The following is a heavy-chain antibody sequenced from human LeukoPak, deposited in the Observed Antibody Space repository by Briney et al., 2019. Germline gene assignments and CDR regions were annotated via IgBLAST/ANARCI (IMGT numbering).Heavy chain of an antibody. V-gene: IGHV3-7*01. D-gene: IGHD2-8*01. CDR2: IKQDGSEK. Sequence: GGSLRLSCAASGFTFSSYSMNWVRQAPGKGLEWVANIKQDGSEKNYVDSVKGRFTISRDNAKNSLYLQMNSLRVEDTAVYYCARDPGMVYAMFDYWGQGTLVTVSS. CDR1: GFTFSSYS. CDR3: ARDPGMVYAMFDY. J-gene: IGHJ4*02.